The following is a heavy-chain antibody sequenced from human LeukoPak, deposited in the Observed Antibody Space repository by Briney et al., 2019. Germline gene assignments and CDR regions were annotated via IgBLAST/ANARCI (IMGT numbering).Heavy chain of an antibody. CDR1: GFTFSSYG. CDR2: MWYDGSNK. CDR3: AKSSGYYPEY. J-gene: IGHJ4*02. V-gene: IGHV3-33*06. D-gene: IGHD3-22*01. Sequence: GRSLRLSCAASGFTFSSYGMHWVRQAPGKGLEWVALMWYDGSNKYYADSVKGRFTISRDNSKNTLYLQMNSLRAEDTAVYYCAKSSGYYPEYWGQGTLVTVSS.